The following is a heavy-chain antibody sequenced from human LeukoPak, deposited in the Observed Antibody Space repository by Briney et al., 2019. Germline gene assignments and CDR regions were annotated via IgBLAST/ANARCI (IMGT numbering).Heavy chain of an antibody. CDR2: IRSKANSYAT. J-gene: IGHJ4*02. D-gene: IGHD2-15*01. CDR3: ARTHGLGYCSGGSCYSD. V-gene: IGHV3-73*01. Sequence: GGSLRLSCAASGFTFSGSAMHWVRQASGKGLEWVGRIRSKANSYATAYAASVKGRFTISRDDSKNMAYLQMNSLKSGDTAVYYCARTHGLGYCSGGSCYSDWGQGTLVTVSS. CDR1: GFTFSGSA.